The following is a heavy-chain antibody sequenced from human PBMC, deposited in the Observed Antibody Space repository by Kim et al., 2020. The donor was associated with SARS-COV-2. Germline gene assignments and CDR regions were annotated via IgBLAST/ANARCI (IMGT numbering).Heavy chain of an antibody. D-gene: IGHD3-3*01. CDR2: INPSGGST. CDR3: ARGPFLEWFGYDQSNWFDP. V-gene: IGHV1-46*01. CDR1: GYTFTSYY. Sequence: ASVKVSCKASGYTFTSYYMHWVRQAPGQGLEWMGIINPSGGSTSYAQKFQGRVTMTRDTSTSTVYMELSSLRSEDTAVYYCARGPFLEWFGYDQSNWFDPWGQGTLVTVSS. J-gene: IGHJ5*02.